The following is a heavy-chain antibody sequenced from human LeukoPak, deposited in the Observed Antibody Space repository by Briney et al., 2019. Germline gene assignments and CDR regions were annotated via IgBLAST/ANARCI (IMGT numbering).Heavy chain of an antibody. CDR1: GFTFSSYW. CDR3: TRSLNSGSYPDY. Sequence: GGSLRLSCAASGFTFSSYWIHWVRHAPGKGLVWVSRVNSDGSRTDYADSVKGRITISRDNAKNTLYLQMNSLRAEDTAVYYCTRSLNSGSYPDYWGQGTLVTVSS. CDR2: VNSDGSRT. J-gene: IGHJ4*02. V-gene: IGHV3-74*01. D-gene: IGHD1-26*01.